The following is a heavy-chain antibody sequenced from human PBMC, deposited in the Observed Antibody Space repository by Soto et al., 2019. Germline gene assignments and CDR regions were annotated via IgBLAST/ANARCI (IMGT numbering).Heavy chain of an antibody. J-gene: IGHJ6*03. CDR3: AREDWDTMVRGVPSQWYYYYYMDV. D-gene: IGHD3-10*01. CDR2: IWYDGSNK. CDR1: GFTFSSYG. V-gene: IGHV3-33*01. Sequence: GGSLRLSCAASGFTFSSYGMHWVRQAPGKGLEWVAVIWYDGSNKYYADSVKGRFTISRDNSKNTLYLQMNSLRAEDTAVYYCAREDWDTMVRGVPSQWYYYYYMDVWGKGTTVTVSS.